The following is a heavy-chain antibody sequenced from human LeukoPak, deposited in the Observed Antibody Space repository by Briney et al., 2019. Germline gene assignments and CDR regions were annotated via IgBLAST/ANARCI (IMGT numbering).Heavy chain of an antibody. CDR1: GLAVGSNY. CDR3: ARDYDILTSPIGY. CDR2: LYSSGAT. V-gene: IGHV3-66*01. Sequence: PGGSLRLSCAPSGLAVGSNYMTWVRQVPGKGLEWVSVLYSSGATYFTDSVKGRFSVSRDNSKNTLYLQMNSLRAEDTAVYYCARDYDILTSPIGYWGQGTLVTVSS. D-gene: IGHD3-9*01. J-gene: IGHJ4*02.